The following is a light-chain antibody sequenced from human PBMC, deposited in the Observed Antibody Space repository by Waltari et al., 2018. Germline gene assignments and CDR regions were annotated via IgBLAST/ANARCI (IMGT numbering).Light chain of an antibody. J-gene: IGKJ4*01. CDR1: QSILYRSSNRNA. V-gene: IGKV4-1*01. CDR3: QQYYNAPLT. Sequence: DIVMTQSPDSLAVSRGERATINCTASQSILYRSSNRNALAWYQQKPGQPTKLLFFWAATRESGAPDRFSVSGSGTDFTLTISSLQAEDVAVYYCQQYYNAPLTFGGGTKVEIK. CDR2: WAA.